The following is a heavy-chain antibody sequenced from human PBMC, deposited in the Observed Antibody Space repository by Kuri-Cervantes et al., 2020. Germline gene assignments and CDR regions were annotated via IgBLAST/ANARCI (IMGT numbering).Heavy chain of an antibody. V-gene: IGHV4-34*01. J-gene: IGHJ4*02. CDR1: GGSFSGYY. D-gene: IGHD2-2*02. Sequence: GSLRPSCAVYGGSFSGYYWSWSRQLPGKGLGWIGEINHSGSTNYNPSLKSRVTISVDTSKNQFSLKLSSVTAADPAVYYCARVGPCSSTSCYSRFDYWGQGTLVTVSS. CDR3: ARVGPCSSTSCYSRFDY. CDR2: INHSGST.